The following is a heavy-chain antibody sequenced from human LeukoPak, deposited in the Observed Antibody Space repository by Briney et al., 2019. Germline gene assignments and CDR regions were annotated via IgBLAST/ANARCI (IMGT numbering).Heavy chain of an antibody. D-gene: IGHD1-1*01. J-gene: IGHJ4*02. Sequence: SETLSLTCTVSGGSISSYYWSWIRKPARKGLEWIGRIYISGSTNYNPSLTSRVSMSVDTSKNQFSLKPSSVTAADTAVYYCTRDFYNPDYWGQGTLVTVSS. V-gene: IGHV4-4*07. CDR2: IYISGST. CDR3: TRDFYNPDY. CDR1: GGSISSYY.